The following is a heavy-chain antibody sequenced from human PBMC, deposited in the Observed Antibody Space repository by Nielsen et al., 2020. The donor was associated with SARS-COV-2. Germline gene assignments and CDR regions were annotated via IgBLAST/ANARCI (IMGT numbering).Heavy chain of an antibody. V-gene: IGHV5-51*01. CDR1: GYSFTSYW. CDR3: ARQAVYGGNSKYWFDP. Sequence: GESLKISCKGSGYSFTSYWIGWVRQMPGKGLEWMGIYPGDSDARYSPSFQGQVTISADKSISTAYLQWSSLKASDTAMYYCARQAVYGGNSKYWFDPWGQGTLVTVSS. CDR2: YPGDSDA. J-gene: IGHJ5*02. D-gene: IGHD4-23*01.